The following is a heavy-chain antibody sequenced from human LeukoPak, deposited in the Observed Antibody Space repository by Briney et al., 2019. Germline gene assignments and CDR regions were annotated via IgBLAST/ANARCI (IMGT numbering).Heavy chain of an antibody. CDR2: INHSGST. D-gene: IGHD3-22*01. CDR3: ARVTMIVVVNWFDP. CDR1: GGSFSGYY. J-gene: IGHJ5*02. Sequence: SETLSLTCAIYGGSFSGYYWSWIRQPPGKGLEWIGEINHSGSTNYNPSLKSRVTISVDTSKNQFSLKLSSVTAADTAVYYCARVTMIVVVNWFDPWGQGTLVTVSS. V-gene: IGHV4-34*01.